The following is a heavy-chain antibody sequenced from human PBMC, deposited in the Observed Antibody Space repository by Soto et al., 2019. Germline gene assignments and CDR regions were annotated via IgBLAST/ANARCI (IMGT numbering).Heavy chain of an antibody. CDR2: IVFDGSDH. J-gene: IGHJ5*01. V-gene: IGHV3-33*01. D-gene: IGHD5-12*01. CDR1: GFAFSSHG. Sequence: QVQLVESGGGVVQPGRSLRLSCAASGFAFSSHGMHWVRQAPGKGLEWVAVIVFDGSDHYYADSVRGRFTISRDNSKNTLYLEMNSLRDEDTAVYYCVRDDVYDDNGLDSWGQGTLVTVSS. CDR3: VRDDVYDDNGLDS.